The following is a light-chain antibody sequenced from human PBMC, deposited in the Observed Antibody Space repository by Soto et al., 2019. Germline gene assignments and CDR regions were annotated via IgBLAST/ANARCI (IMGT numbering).Light chain of an antibody. V-gene: IGKV1-5*03. J-gene: IGKJ2*01. CDR1: QSISSW. CDR3: QQYNSYSGYT. Sequence: DIQMTQSPSTLSASVGDRVTITCRASQSISSWLAWYQQKPGKAPKLLIYKASSLESVVPSRFSGSGSGTEFTLTISSLQPDDFATYYCQQYNSYSGYTFGQGTKREIK. CDR2: KAS.